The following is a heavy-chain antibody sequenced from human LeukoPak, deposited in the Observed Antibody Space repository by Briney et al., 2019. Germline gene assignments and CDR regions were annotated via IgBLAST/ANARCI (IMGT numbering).Heavy chain of an antibody. Sequence: GGSLRLSCAASGFTFSSYWMHWVRQAPGKGLVWVSRIKSDGSSTTYADSVKGRFIISRDNAKNTLYLQVNSLRAEDTAVYFCARAGSGVYYNWFDPWGQGTLVTVSS. J-gene: IGHJ5*02. CDR1: GFTFSSYW. CDR2: IKSDGSST. CDR3: ARAGSGVYYNWFDP. V-gene: IGHV3-74*01. D-gene: IGHD5/OR15-5a*01.